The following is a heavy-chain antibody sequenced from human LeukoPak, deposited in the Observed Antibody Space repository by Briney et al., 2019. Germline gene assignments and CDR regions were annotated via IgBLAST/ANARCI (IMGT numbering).Heavy chain of an antibody. Sequence: GGSLRLSCAASGFTFSSYAMSWVRQAPGKGLEWVSAISGSGGSTYYADSVKGRFTISRDNSKNTLYPQMNSLRAEDTAVYYCAKDLCSSTSCYSGFDYWGQGTLVTVSS. J-gene: IGHJ4*02. CDR1: GFTFSSYA. CDR2: ISGSGGST. CDR3: AKDLCSSTSCYSGFDY. D-gene: IGHD2-2*02. V-gene: IGHV3-23*01.